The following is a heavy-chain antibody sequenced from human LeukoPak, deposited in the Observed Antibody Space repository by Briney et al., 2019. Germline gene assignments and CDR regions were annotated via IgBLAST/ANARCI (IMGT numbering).Heavy chain of an antibody. Sequence: GGSLRLSCAASGFSFISYWMHWVRQAPGKGLVWVSRINGDGSITSYADSVKGRCTISRDNAKNTLYLQMNSLRAEDTAVYYCARGVDLYSYAPGYYFDYWGRGTLVTVSS. CDR2: INGDGSIT. CDR3: ARGVDLYSYAPGYYFDY. CDR1: GFSFISYW. J-gene: IGHJ4*02. V-gene: IGHV3-74*01. D-gene: IGHD5-18*01.